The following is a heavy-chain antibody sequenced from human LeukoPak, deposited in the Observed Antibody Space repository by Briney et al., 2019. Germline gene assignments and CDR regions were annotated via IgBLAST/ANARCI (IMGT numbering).Heavy chain of an antibody. V-gene: IGHV1-18*01. J-gene: IGHJ4*02. Sequence: ASVKVSCKASGYTFTSYGISWVRQAPGQGLEWMGWISTYNGNTSYAQKLQGRVTMTTDTSTSTAYMELRSLRSDDTAVYHCAREAYCSGGSCYPEGRTSSDYWGQGTLVTVSS. CDR1: GYTFTSYG. D-gene: IGHD2-15*01. CDR3: AREAYCSGGSCYPEGRTSSDY. CDR2: ISTYNGNT.